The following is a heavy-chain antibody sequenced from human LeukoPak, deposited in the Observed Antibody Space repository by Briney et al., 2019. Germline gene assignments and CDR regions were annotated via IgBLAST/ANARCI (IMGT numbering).Heavy chain of an antibody. Sequence: GGSLRLSCADSGFTFSNYAMHWVRQTPGKGLEWVAVISYDGSTKYYADSVKGRFTISRDNSKNTLYVQVNSLGTEDTAAYYCAKGSYYDSSGSFYFDYWGQGTLVTVSS. D-gene: IGHD3-22*01. V-gene: IGHV3-30-3*01. CDR3: AKGSYYDSSGSFYFDY. J-gene: IGHJ4*02. CDR2: ISYDGSTK. CDR1: GFTFSNYA.